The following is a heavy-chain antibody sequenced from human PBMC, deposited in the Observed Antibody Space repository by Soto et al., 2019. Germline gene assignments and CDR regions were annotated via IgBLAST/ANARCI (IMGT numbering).Heavy chain of an antibody. CDR2: ITDTGGDT. Sequence: PGGSLRLSCVASGFTFGSRAMSWVRQAPGEGLEWVSSITDTGGDTKCADSVRGRFTISRDNSKNTLYLQMSSLRAEDSAVYYCARGSGDSYPGSRIFDFWGRGTLVTVSS. D-gene: IGHD3-10*01. V-gene: IGHV3-23*01. J-gene: IGHJ4*02. CDR3: ARGSGDSYPGSRIFDF. CDR1: GFTFGSRA.